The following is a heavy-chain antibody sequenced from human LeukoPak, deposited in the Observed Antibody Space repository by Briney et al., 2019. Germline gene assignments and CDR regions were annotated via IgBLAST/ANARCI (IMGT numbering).Heavy chain of an antibody. CDR2: ISSSSSTI. CDR1: GFTFSSYS. V-gene: IGHV3-48*01. CDR3: AREEHEVASPLYYYYYYMDV. Sequence: PGGSLRLSCAASGFTFSSYSMNWVRQAPGKGLEWVSYISSSSSTIYYADSVKGRFTISRDNAKNSLYLQMNSLRAEDTAVYYCAREEHEVASPLYYYYYYMDVWGKGTTVTVSS. J-gene: IGHJ6*03. D-gene: IGHD5-24*01.